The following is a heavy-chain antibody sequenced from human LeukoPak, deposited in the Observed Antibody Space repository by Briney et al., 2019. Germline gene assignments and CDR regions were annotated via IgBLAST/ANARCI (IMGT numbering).Heavy chain of an antibody. CDR2: IIPIFGTA. D-gene: IGHD1-20*01. Sequence: SVKVSCKASGCTFSSYAISWVRQAPGKGLEWMGGIIPIFGTANYAQKFQGRVTITADESTSTAYMELSSLRSEDTAVYYCARLIIRYNWNDEVDYWGQGTLVTVSS. CDR1: GCTFSSYA. V-gene: IGHV1-69*01. CDR3: ARLIIRYNWNDEVDY. J-gene: IGHJ4*02.